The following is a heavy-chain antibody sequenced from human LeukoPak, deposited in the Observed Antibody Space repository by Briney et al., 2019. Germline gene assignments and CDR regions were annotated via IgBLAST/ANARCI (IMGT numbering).Heavy chain of an antibody. CDR3: AREGIMTTVTTSWFDP. D-gene: IGHD4-17*01. CDR2: IIPILGIA. CDR1: GGTFSSYA. J-gene: IGHJ5*02. Sequence: SVKVSCKASGGTFSSYAISWVRQAPGQGLEWMGRIIPILGIANYAQKFQGRVTITADKSTSTAYMELSSLRSEDTAVYYCAREGIMTTVTTSWFDPWGQGTLVTVSS. V-gene: IGHV1-69*04.